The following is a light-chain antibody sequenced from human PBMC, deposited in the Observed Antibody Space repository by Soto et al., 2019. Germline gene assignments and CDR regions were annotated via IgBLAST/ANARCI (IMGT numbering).Light chain of an antibody. J-gene: IGKJ2*01. CDR1: HSIRSW. CDR3: QQYNSYSRNT. V-gene: IGKV1-5*03. Sequence: DMQMTQSPSTLSASVGDRVTNTCRASHSIRSWLAWYQQKPGKAPKLLIYKASSLESGGPSRFSGSGSGTEFTLTISSLQPDDFASYYCQQYNSYSRNTFGQGTKLEIK. CDR2: KAS.